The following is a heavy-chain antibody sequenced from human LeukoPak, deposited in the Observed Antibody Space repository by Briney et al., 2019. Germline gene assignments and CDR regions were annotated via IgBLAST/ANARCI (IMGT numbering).Heavy chain of an antibody. Sequence: LRLSCAASGFTFSSFSINWVRQAPGKGLEWGSSISSSSSYIYYANSVKGRFTISRDNAKNSLYLQMNSLRAEDTAVYYCARPLMYYYGSETYFCFDPWGQGTPVTVSS. J-gene: IGHJ5*02. CDR2: ISSSSSYI. CDR3: ARPLMYYYGSETYFCFDP. D-gene: IGHD3-10*01. V-gene: IGHV3-21*01. CDR1: GFTFSSFS.